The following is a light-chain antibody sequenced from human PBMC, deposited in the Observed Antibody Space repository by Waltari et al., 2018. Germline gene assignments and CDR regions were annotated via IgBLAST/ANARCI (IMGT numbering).Light chain of an antibody. Sequence: QSALTQSASVSGSPGQSMTISCTGTSSDVGAFNFVSWFQQHPGKAPKLMISDVSNRPSGGSSRCSGSKAGKWASLPISGLQAEDEAEYYCFSQTRSGASVFGGGTKLTVL. CDR2: DVS. CDR3: FSQTRSGASV. V-gene: IGLV2-14*01. CDR1: SSDVGAFNF. J-gene: IGLJ3*02.